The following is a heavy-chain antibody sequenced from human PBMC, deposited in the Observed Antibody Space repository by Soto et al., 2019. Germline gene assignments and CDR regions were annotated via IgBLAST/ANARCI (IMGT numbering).Heavy chain of an antibody. CDR1: GFTFSSYA. V-gene: IGHV3-30-3*01. D-gene: IGHD2-2*02. J-gene: IGHJ5*02. Sequence: GGSLRLSCAASGFTFSSYAMHWVRQAPGKGLEWVAVISYDGSNKYYADSVKGRFTISRDNSKNTLYLQMNSLRAEDTAVYYCARDACSTTRCYTWSEGSWFDPWGQGTLVTVSS. CDR3: ARDACSTTRCYTWSEGSWFDP. CDR2: ISYDGSNK.